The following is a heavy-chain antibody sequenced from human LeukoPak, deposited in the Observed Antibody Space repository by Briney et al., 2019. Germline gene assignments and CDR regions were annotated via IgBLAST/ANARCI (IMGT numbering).Heavy chain of an antibody. CDR1: GGSISSYS. J-gene: IGHJ6*03. CDR2: IYTIGST. D-gene: IGHD2-15*01. CDR3: AREGGHCSGGSCYSVLYYYYMDV. V-gene: IGHV4-4*07. Sequence: SETLSLTCTVSGGSISSYSWSWIRQPAGKGLEWIGRIYTIGSTNYNPSLKSRVTMSLDTSKNHFSLKLSSVTAADTAVYYCAREGGHCSGGSCYSVLYYYYMDVWGEGTTVAISS.